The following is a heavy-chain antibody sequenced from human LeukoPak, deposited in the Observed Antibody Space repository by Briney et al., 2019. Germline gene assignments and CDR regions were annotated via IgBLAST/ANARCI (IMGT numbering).Heavy chain of an antibody. Sequence: PGGSLRLSCAASGFTFSSYNMYWVRLAPGKGLEWVSSISSTSIYIYYADSVKGRFTISRDNAKNSLYLQMNSLRAEDTAVYYCAREEDFDYWGQGTLVTVSS. CDR3: AREEDFDY. CDR1: GFTFSSYN. CDR2: ISSTSIYI. V-gene: IGHV3-21*06. J-gene: IGHJ4*02.